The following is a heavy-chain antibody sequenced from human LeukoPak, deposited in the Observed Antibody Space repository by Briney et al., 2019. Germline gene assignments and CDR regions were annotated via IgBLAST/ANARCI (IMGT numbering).Heavy chain of an antibody. J-gene: IGHJ3*02. CDR2: IYYSGST. V-gene: IGHV4-59*01. Sequence: SETLSLTCTVSGGSISGYYWSWIRQPPGKGLEWIGYIYYSGSTNYNPSLKSRVTISVDTSKNQFSLKLSSVTAADTAVYYCARVLLTRSRSGYDDAFDIWGQGTMVTVSS. CDR3: ARVLLTRSRSGYDDAFDI. CDR1: GGSISGYY. D-gene: IGHD3-3*01.